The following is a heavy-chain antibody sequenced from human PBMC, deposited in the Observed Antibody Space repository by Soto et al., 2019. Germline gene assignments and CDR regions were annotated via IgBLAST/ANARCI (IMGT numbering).Heavy chain of an antibody. J-gene: IGHJ5*02. D-gene: IGHD4-4*01. Sequence: GPSVKVSCKASGDTFGRFTINWVRQAPGQGLEWMGGIKPISDITNYAQRFQGRVTFTADASTSTVYLELSSLRSEDTAMYYCARDPSTINKLIGVWFDPWGQGTLVTVS. CDR3: ARDPSTINKLIGVWFDP. CDR1: GDTFGRFT. CDR2: IKPISDIT. V-gene: IGHV1-69*13.